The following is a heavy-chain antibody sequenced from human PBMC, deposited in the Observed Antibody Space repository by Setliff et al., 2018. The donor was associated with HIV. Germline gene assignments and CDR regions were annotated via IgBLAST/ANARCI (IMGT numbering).Heavy chain of an antibody. CDR1: GGSISSYY. V-gene: IGHV4-4*09. CDR3: ARLIHTGLLYFDF. J-gene: IGHJ4*02. D-gene: IGHD2-8*02. Sequence: LSLTCTVSGGSISSYYWSWIRQPAGKGLEWIGYIYTTGSTNYNPSLKSRVTMSLDTSRDQFSLNLRSVTAADTAVYFCARLIHTGLLYFDFWGLGTLVTVSS. CDR2: IYTTGST.